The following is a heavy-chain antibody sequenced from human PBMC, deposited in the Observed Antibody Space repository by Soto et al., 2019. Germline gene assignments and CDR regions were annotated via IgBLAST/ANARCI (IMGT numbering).Heavy chain of an antibody. J-gene: IGHJ6*02. D-gene: IGHD6-13*01. V-gene: IGHV5-10-1*01. CDR1: GYSFTSYW. Sequence: GESLKISCKGSGYSFTSYWISWVRQMPGKGLEWMGRIDPSDSYTNYSPSFQGHVTISADKSISTAYLQWSSLKAPDTAMYYCASTVQYSSSWYAKDGMDVWGQGTTVTVSS. CDR2: IDPSDSYT. CDR3: ASTVQYSSSWYAKDGMDV.